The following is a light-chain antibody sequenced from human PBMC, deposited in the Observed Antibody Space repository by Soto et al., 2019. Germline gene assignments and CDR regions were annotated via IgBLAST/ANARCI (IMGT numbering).Light chain of an antibody. CDR3: MQALQTPLT. Sequence: EIVITQSPLSLPVSRGEPASISGSSLQSLVYINGYNYVDWYLQKPGQSPQLLIYLGSIRASGVPDRFSGSGSGTDFRLKISRVEAEDVGVYYCMQALQTPLTFGGGTKVDIK. V-gene: IGKV2-28*01. J-gene: IGKJ4*01. CDR2: LGS. CDR1: QSLVYINGYNY.